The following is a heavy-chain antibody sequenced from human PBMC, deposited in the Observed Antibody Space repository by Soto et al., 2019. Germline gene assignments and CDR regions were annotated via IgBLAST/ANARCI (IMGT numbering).Heavy chain of an antibody. J-gene: IGHJ4*02. CDR2: IYYSGST. V-gene: IGHV4-39*01. CDR1: GVSISGSRYY. Sequence: SETLSLTCTVSGVSISGSRYYWGWIRQPPGRGLEWIGNIYYSGSTYYTPALKSRVTLSVDTSKNQFSLNLNSVTAADTAVYYCARGYRPGYCSGGSCYSRPPPYYFDYWGQGTLVTVSS. CDR3: ARGYRPGYCSGGSCYSRPPPYYFDY. D-gene: IGHD2-15*01.